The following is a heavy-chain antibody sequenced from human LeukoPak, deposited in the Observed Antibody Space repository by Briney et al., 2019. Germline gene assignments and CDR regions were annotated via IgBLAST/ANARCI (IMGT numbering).Heavy chain of an antibody. D-gene: IGHD3-22*01. CDR3: AKVPDYYDSSGLGYYYYYMDV. CDR2: IRYDGSNK. Sequence: QAGESLRLSCAASGFTFSDYYMTWIRQAPGKGPEWVAFIRYDGSNKYYADSVKGRFTISRDNSKNTLYLQMNSLRAEDTAVYYCAKVPDYYDSSGLGYYYYYMDVWGKGTTVTISS. CDR1: GFTFSDYY. V-gene: IGHV3-30*02. J-gene: IGHJ6*03.